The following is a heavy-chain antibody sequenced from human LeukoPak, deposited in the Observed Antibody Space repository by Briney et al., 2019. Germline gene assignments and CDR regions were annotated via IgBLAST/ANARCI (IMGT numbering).Heavy chain of an antibody. CDR2: ISHDGNNK. Sequence: GGSLRLSCAASGFPFSDYGMYWVRQAPGKGLEWLAVISHDGNNKYYAESVKGRIAISRDNSMNTLYLQMNSLRAEDTAVYYCARDHHRRLYDSQARDTFDFWGQGTMVTVSS. D-gene: IGHD3-22*01. CDR1: GFPFSDYG. V-gene: IGHV3-30*03. CDR3: ARDHHRRLYDSQARDTFDF. J-gene: IGHJ3*01.